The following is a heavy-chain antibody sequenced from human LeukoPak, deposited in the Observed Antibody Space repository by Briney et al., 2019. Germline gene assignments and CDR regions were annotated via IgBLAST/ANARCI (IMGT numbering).Heavy chain of an antibody. V-gene: IGHV1-2*02. CDR2: INPNSGGT. D-gene: IGHD6-19*01. CDR3: AKAYSSGSNPYYFDY. J-gene: IGHJ4*02. CDR1: GYTFTAYY. Sequence: GASVKVSCEASGYTFTAYYMHWVRQAPGQGLEWMGWINPNSGGTNYAQKFQGRVTMTRDTSISTAYMELSSLRSDDTAVYYCAKAYSSGSNPYYFDYWGQGTLVTAPS.